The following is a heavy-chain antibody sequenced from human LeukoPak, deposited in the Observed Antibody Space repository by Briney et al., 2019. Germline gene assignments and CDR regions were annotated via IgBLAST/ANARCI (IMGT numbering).Heavy chain of an antibody. D-gene: IGHD3-22*01. CDR1: GGTFSSYA. Sequence: SVKVSCKASGGTFSSYAISWVRQAPGQGLEWMGRIIPIFGTANYAQKFQGRVTITTDESTSTAYMELSSLRSEDTAVYYCARGPDVDYYDSSEGYYFDYWGQGTLVAVSS. V-gene: IGHV1-69*05. J-gene: IGHJ4*02. CDR2: IIPIFGTA. CDR3: ARGPDVDYYDSSEGYYFDY.